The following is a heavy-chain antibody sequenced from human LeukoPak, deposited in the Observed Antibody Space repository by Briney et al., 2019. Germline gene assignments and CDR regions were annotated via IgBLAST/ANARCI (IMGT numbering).Heavy chain of an antibody. J-gene: IGHJ4*02. CDR1: GGSISSYD. CDR3: ARHARIAAAGWETRSDY. Sequence: SETLSLTCTVSGGSISSYDWSWIRQPPGKGLEWIGYIYYSGSTNYNPSLKSRVTISVNTSKNQFSLKLSAVTAADTAVYYCARHARIAAAGWETRSDYWGQGTLVTVSS. V-gene: IGHV4-59*08. D-gene: IGHD6-13*01. CDR2: IYYSGST.